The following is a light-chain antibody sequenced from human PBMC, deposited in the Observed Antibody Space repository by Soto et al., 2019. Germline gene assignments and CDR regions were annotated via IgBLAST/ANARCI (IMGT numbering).Light chain of an antibody. CDR2: EAS. Sequence: QSVLTQPASVSGSPGQSITISCTGASSDVGGYNYVSWYQQHPDKAPKLILYEASNRPSGVSNRFSGSKSGNTASLTISGLQTEDGADYYCSSYTDNSTLVFGTGTKLTVL. V-gene: IGLV2-14*01. CDR1: SSDVGGYNY. J-gene: IGLJ1*01. CDR3: SSYTDNSTLV.